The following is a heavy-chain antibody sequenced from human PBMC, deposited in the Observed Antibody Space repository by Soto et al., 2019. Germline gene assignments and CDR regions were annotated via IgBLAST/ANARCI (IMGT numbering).Heavy chain of an antibody. CDR3: ARGGGNSDY. D-gene: IGHD3-16*01. CDR1: GFTFSTFW. J-gene: IGHJ4*02. CDR2: IKPDGSEK. Sequence: EVQLVESGGGLVQPGGSLRLSCAASGFTFSTFWMSWVRQAPGKGLEWVANIKPDGSEKSYVDSVKGRFTISRDNAENSLYLQMKSPRLEDTAVYYCARGGGNSDYWGQGTLVTVAS. V-gene: IGHV3-7*01.